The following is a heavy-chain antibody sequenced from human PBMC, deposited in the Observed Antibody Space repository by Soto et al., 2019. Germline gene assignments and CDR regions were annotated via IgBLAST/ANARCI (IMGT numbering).Heavy chain of an antibody. CDR2: ISGSGGST. CDR3: AKKSDVNHISGTTWGERGYLDY. Sequence: HLGGSLRLSCEPSGFTFGSYAMSWVRRPPGKGLEWVSAISGSGGSTYYADSVKGRFTISRDNSKNMLYLQMNSLRAEDTAVYYGAKKSDVNHISGTTWGERGYLDYWGQGT. CDR1: GFTFGSYA. V-gene: IGHV3-23*01. D-gene: IGHD1-7*01. J-gene: IGHJ4*02.